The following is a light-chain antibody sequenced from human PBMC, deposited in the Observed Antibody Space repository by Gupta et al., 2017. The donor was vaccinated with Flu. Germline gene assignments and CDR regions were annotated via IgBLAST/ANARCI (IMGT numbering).Light chain of an antibody. Sequence: QINQAPSNPVSTGGNRVTITCRASQSINDWLAWFQQKPGKAPKLLIYKASSLESGVPSRFSGSESGTEFTLTISSLQPDDFATYYCQQYTSYRLTFGGGTKVEIK. CDR1: QSINDW. CDR3: QQYTSYRLT. CDR2: KAS. V-gene: IGKV1-5*03. J-gene: IGKJ4*01.